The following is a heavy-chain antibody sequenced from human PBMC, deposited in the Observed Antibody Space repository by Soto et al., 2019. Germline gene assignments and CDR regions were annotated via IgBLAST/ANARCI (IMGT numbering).Heavy chain of an antibody. CDR2: IYYSGST. CDR3: ARGQYYCWGRSYYFDY. CDR1: GGSISSGDYY. Sequence: SETLSLTCTVSGGSISSGDYYWSWIRQPPGKGLERIGYIYYSGSTYYNPSLKSRVTISVDTSKNQFSLKLSSVTAADTAVYYCARGQYYCWGRSYYFDYWGQGTLVTVSS. D-gene: IGHD3-10*01. J-gene: IGHJ4*02. V-gene: IGHV4-30-4*01.